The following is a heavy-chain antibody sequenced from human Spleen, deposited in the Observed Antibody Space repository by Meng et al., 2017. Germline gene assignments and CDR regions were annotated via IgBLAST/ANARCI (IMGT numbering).Heavy chain of an antibody. Sequence: QVQLEQSGAEVKKPGASVKVSCKVSGYTLTELSIHWVRQAPGKGLEWMGGFDPEDGETMYAQKFQGRVTMTADRPTATAYMELRSLRSDDTAVYYCARGTPGRSYSDYWGPGTLVTVSS. V-gene: IGHV1-24*01. J-gene: IGHJ4*02. CDR1: GYTLTELS. CDR2: FDPEDGET. D-gene: IGHD3-10*01. CDR3: ARGTPGRSYSDY.